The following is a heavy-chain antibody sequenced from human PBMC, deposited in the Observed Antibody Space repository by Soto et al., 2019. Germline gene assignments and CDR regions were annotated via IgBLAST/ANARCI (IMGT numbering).Heavy chain of an antibody. J-gene: IGHJ5*02. CDR1: GYTFTSYG. CDR2: ISAYNGNT. Sequence: ASVNVSCKASGYTFTSYGISWVRQAPGQGLEWMGWISAYNGNTNYAQKLQGRVTMTTDTSTSTAYMELRSLRSDDTAVYYCAREILGYRSSTSYNHGWFDPWGQGTLVTVSS. V-gene: IGHV1-18*01. D-gene: IGHD2-2*03. CDR3: AREILGYRSSTSYNHGWFDP.